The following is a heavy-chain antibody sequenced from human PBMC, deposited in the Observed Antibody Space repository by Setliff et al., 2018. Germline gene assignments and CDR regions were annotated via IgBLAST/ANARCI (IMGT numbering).Heavy chain of an antibody. CDR1: GFTFSRYA. CDR3: ARWAYYYYYMDV. V-gene: IGHV3-48*01. Sequence: PGGSLRLSCAASGFTFSRYAMNWVRQTPGKGLEWVSYISASSANIQYADSVRGRFTVSRDNARNSLYLQMNSLRAEDTAVYYCARWAYYYYYMDVWGKGTTVTVSS. J-gene: IGHJ6*03. CDR2: ISASSANI.